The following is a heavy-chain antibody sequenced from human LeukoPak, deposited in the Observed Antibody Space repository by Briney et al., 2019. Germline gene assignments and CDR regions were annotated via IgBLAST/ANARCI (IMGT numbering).Heavy chain of an antibody. Sequence: PSETLSLTCVVHGGSFSGYYWSWIRQPPGKGLEWIGEINHSGSTNYNPSLKRRVTVSVDTSNNQFSLKVTSVTAADTAVYYCARAPHYYPRGRTSPYDFWGQGTLVTVSS. J-gene: IGHJ4*02. CDR1: GGSFSGYY. CDR2: INHSGST. CDR3: ARAPHYYPRGRTSPYDF. V-gene: IGHV4-34*01. D-gene: IGHD3-22*01.